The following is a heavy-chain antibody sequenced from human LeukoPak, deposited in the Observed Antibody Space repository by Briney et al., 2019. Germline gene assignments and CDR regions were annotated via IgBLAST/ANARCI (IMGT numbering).Heavy chain of an antibody. J-gene: IGHJ5*02. D-gene: IGHD4/OR15-4a*01. CDR1: GYTFTSYY. CDR3: ARDGMVVRPYNWFDP. V-gene: IGHV1-46*01. Sequence: ASVKVSCKASGYTFTSYYMHWVRQAPGQGLEWMGIINPSGGSTSYAQKFQGRVTMTRDTSTSTVYMELSSLRSEDTAAYYCARDGMVVRPYNWFDPWGQGTLVTVSS. CDR2: INPSGGST.